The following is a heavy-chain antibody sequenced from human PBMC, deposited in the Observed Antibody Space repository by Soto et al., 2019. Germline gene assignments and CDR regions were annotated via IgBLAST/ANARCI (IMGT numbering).Heavy chain of an antibody. CDR2: INPNIGVT. D-gene: IGHD3-22*01. CDR3: ARGFTFDT. Sequence: ASVKVSCKASGCTFVAYYIHWVRQAPGQGLEWMGWINPNIGVTKYAQKFQGRFSMTRDTSITTAYMELSSLTSDDRAVYYCARGFTFDTWGQGSLFTVSS. J-gene: IGHJ5*02. CDR1: GCTFVAYY. V-gene: IGHV1-2*02.